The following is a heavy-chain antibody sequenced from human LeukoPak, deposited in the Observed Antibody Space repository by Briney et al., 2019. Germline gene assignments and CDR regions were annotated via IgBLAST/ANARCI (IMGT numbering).Heavy chain of an antibody. CDR1: GGSISSYY. CDR2: IYYSGST. J-gene: IGHJ4*02. Sequence: SETLSLTCTVSGGSISSYYWSWIRQPPGKGLEWIGYIYYSGSTNYNPSLKSRVTISVDTSKNQFSLKLNSVTAADTAVYYCAMSITMIIVIIKRPPTIDYWGQGTLVTVSS. CDR3: AMSITMIIVIIKRPPTIDY. V-gene: IGHV4-59*12. D-gene: IGHD3-22*01.